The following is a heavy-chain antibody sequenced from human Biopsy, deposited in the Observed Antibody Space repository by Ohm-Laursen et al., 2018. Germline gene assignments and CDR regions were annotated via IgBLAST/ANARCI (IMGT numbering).Heavy chain of an antibody. J-gene: IGHJ4*02. CDR1: GGTLITYA. CDR3: ASLEDRTFDK. V-gene: IGHV1-69*04. Sequence: SSVKVSCKASGGTLITYAISWVRQAPGQGLEWMGRIIPILHVPTYAQSFQGRVTISADKSTSTAYMELSGLRSEDTAVYYCASLEDRTFDKWGQGTLVAVSS. CDR2: IIPILHVP.